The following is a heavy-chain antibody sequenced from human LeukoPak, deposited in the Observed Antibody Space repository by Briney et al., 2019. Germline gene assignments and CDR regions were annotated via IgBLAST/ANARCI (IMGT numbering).Heavy chain of an antibody. CDR2: INHSGST. J-gene: IGHJ3*02. CDR3: ARGLRGVSRDAFDI. CDR1: GYSISSGYY. Sequence: PSETLSLTCTVSGYSISSGYYWGWIRQPPGKGLEWIGEINHSGSTNYNPSLKSRVTISVDTSKNQFSLKLSSVTAADTAVYYCARGLRGVSRDAFDIWGQGTMVTVSS. D-gene: IGHD3-10*01. V-gene: IGHV4-38-2*02.